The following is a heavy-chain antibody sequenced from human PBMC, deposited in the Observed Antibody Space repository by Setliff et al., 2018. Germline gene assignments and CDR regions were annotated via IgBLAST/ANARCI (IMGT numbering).Heavy chain of an antibody. CDR3: VHNADFIGTFNT. D-gene: IGHD2-8*01. CDR1: GLRFSDAW. J-gene: IGHJ3*01. V-gene: IGHV3-15*01. CDR2: IKSYGSGGTI. Sequence: VSGLRFSDAWVSWVRQAPGKGLEWAGRIKSYGSGGTIDYAAPVEGRFTISRDDSKNTVYLQMSSLKIKDTAVYYCVHNADFIGTFNTWGQGTMVTVSS.